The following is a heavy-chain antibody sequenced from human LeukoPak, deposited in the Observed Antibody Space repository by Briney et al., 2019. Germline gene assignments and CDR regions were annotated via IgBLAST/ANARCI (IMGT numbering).Heavy chain of an antibody. V-gene: IGHV4-30-4*01. CDR3: ARRVAGPAYNWFDP. J-gene: IGHJ5*02. D-gene: IGHD6-19*01. Sequence: SETLSLTCTVSGGSISSGDYYWSWIRQPPGKGLEWIGYIYHSGSTYYNPSLKSRVSISIDTSKNQFSLNLSSVTAADTAVYFCARRVAGPAYNWFDPWGQGTPVTVSS. CDR2: IYHSGST. CDR1: GGSISSGDYY.